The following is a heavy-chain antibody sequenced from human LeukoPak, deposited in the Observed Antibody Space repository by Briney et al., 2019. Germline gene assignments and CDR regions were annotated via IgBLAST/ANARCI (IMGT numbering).Heavy chain of an antibody. CDR3: ARDMENYYDSSAIDY. CDR1: GFTFSSYS. Sequence: PGGSLRLSCAASGFTFSSYSMNWVRQAPGKGLEWVSSTSSSSSYIYYADSVKGRFTISRDNAKNSLYLQMNSLRAEDTAVYYCARDMENYYDSSAIDYWGQGTLVTVSS. CDR2: TSSSSSYI. J-gene: IGHJ4*02. V-gene: IGHV3-21*01. D-gene: IGHD3-22*01.